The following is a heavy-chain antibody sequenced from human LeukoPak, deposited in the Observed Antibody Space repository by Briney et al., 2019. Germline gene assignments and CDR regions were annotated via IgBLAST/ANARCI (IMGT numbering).Heavy chain of an antibody. CDR2: LSEGGTTS. CDR3: AFSTLGYNYGSAY. Sequence: PGGSLRLSCTGSGFTFSSYVMNWVRQAPGEGLERVSTLSEGGTTSHYADSVKGRFTVYRDNSQNTLYLEMNSLRGDDTALYFCAFSTLGYNYGSAYWGQGTLVIVSA. J-gene: IGHJ4*02. CDR1: GFTFSSYV. V-gene: IGHV3-23*01. D-gene: IGHD5-18*01.